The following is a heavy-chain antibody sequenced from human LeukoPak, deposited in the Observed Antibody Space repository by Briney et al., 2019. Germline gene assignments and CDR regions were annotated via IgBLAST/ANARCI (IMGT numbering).Heavy chain of an antibody. D-gene: IGHD3-10*01. J-gene: IGHJ5*02. V-gene: IGHV3-11*04. Sequence: GGSLRLSCAASGFTFSDYYMSWIRQAPGKGLERVSYISSSGSTIYYADSVKGRFTISRDNAKNSLYLQMNSLRAEDTAVYYCASRPDPLWFGESWFDPWGQGTLVTVSS. CDR2: ISSSGSTI. CDR3: ASRPDPLWFGESWFDP. CDR1: GFTFSDYY.